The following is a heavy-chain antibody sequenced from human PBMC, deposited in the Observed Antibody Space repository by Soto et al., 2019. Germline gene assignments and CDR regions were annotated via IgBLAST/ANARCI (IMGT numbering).Heavy chain of an antibody. J-gene: IGHJ4*02. Sequence: AGESLKISFQCSGYTFSNFWIGWVRQLPGQGLEWMGIIYPGDHETRYSPSFLGKVTISAETSINTAYLQWSSLEASDSAFYFCARSPRSSPYFDFWGQGALVTVSS. V-gene: IGHV5-51*01. CDR1: GYTFSNFW. CDR2: IYPGDHET. CDR3: ARSPRSSPYFDF. D-gene: IGHD6-13*01.